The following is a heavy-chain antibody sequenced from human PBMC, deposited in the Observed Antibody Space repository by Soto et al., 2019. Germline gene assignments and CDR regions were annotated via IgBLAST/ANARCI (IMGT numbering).Heavy chain of an antibody. D-gene: IGHD2-2*01. CDR2: ISSSGSTI. CDR1: GFTFSDYY. Sequence: GGSLRLSCAASGFTFSDYYMSWIRQAPGKGLEWVSYISSSGSTIYYADSVKGRFTISRDNAKNSLYLQMNSLRAEDTAVYYCARVLGRDYCSSTSCQKANWFDPWGQGTLVTVSS. J-gene: IGHJ5*02. V-gene: IGHV3-11*01. CDR3: ARVLGRDYCSSTSCQKANWFDP.